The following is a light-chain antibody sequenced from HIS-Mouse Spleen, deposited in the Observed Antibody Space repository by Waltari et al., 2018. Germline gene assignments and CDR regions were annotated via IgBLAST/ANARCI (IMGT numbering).Light chain of an antibody. J-gene: IGKJ1*01. V-gene: IGKV1-9*01. Sequence: DIQLTQSXXXLSASVGXXXTITCXASQAXSSYLAXXQQKPGKAXXLLXYAASTLQSGVPSRFXXSXXXTEXTLTISSLQPEDFATXYCQQLNXYXPTFXQGTKVEIK. CDR3: QQLNXYXPT. CDR1: QAXSSY. CDR2: AAS.